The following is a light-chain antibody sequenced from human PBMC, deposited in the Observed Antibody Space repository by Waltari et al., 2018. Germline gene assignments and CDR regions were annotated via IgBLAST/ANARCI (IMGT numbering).Light chain of an antibody. J-gene: IGKJ1*01. Sequence: DIEMTQSPSSLSASVGDRVIITCRASQSIGPDINWYQQKPGTAPKLLIYDASILQTGVPSKFSGSGSGTVFTLTISSLQPEDFATYYCQQNSNVPPTFGLGTKVEIK. CDR1: QSIGPD. V-gene: IGKV1-39*01. CDR2: DAS. CDR3: QQNSNVPPT.